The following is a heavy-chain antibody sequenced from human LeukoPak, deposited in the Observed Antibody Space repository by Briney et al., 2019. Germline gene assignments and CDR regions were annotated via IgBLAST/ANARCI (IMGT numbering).Heavy chain of an antibody. D-gene: IGHD6-13*01. CDR2: ISGSGGST. V-gene: IGHV3-23*01. CDR3: AKDLAAAASNWFDP. CDR1: GFTFSRYA. Sequence: GGSLRLSCAASGFTFSRYAMSWVRQAPGKGLEWVPAISGSGGSTYYADSVKGRFTISRDNSKNTLYLQMNSLRAEDTAVYYCAKDLAAAASNWFDPWGQGTLVTVSS. J-gene: IGHJ5*02.